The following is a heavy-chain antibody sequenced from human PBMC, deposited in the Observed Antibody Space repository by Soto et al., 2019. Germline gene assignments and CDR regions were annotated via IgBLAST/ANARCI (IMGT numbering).Heavy chain of an antibody. CDR3: AKDPSYYDFWSGYSPTDYFDY. Sequence: PGGSLRLSCAASGFTFSSYGMHWVRQAPGKGLERVAVISYDGSNKYYADSVKGRFTIPRDNSKKTLYLQMNSLRAEDTAVYYCAKDPSYYDFWSGYSPTDYFDYWAQGT. D-gene: IGHD3-3*01. J-gene: IGHJ4*02. V-gene: IGHV3-30*18. CDR1: GFTFSSYG. CDR2: ISYDGSNK.